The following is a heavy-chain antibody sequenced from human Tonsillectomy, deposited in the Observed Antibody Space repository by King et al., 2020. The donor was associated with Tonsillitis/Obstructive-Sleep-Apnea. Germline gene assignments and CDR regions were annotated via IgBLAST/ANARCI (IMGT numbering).Heavy chain of an antibody. CDR1: GGSISSSSYY. V-gene: IGHV4-39*01. CDR3: ARSYRGQYSGYDAGLFDY. J-gene: IGHJ4*02. CDR2: IYYSGST. D-gene: IGHD5-12*01. Sequence: QLQESGPGLVKPSETLSLTCTVSGGSISSSSYYWGWIRQPPGQGLEWIGSIYYSGSTYYNPSLKSRVTISVDTSKNQFSLKLSSVTAADTAVYYCARSYRGQYSGYDAGLFDYWGQGTLVTVSS.